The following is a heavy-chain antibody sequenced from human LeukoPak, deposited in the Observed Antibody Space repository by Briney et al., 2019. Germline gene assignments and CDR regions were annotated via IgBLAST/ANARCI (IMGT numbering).Heavy chain of an antibody. D-gene: IGHD4-11*01. Sequence: ASVKVSCKASGYTFTSYYMHWVRQAPGQGLEWGGIINPSGGSTSYAQKFQGRVTMNRDTSTSTVYMELSSLRSEDTAVYYYARRATTVSSEIHWYFDLWGRGTLVTVSS. CDR1: GYTFTSYY. J-gene: IGHJ2*01. V-gene: IGHV1-46*03. CDR2: INPSGGST. CDR3: ARRATTVSSEIHWYFDL.